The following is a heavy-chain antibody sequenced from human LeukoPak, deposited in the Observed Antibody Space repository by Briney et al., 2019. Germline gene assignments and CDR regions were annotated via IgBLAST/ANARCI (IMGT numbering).Heavy chain of an antibody. V-gene: IGHV4-31*03. J-gene: IGHJ6*02. CDR1: GGSISSDGYY. CDR3: ARDSISLVVVPAAMPGHYYYGMDV. Sequence: SETLSLTCTVSGGSISSDGYYWSWIRQHPGKGLEWIGYIYYNWITYYNPSLKSRVTMSLDTSKNQFSLKLSSVTAADTAVYYCARDSISLVVVPAAMPGHYYYGMDVWGQGTTVTVSS. CDR2: IYYNWIT. D-gene: IGHD2-2*01.